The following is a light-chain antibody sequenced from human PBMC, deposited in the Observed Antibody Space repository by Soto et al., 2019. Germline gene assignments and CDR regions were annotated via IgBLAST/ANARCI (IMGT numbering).Light chain of an antibody. V-gene: IGKV1-33*01. CDR3: QQYDNLPFT. J-gene: IGKJ3*01. CDR2: DAS. CDR1: QSISSW. Sequence: DIQMTQSPSTLSASVGDRVTITCRASQSISSWLAWYQQKPGKAPNILIYDASNLETGVPSRFSGSGSGTDFTFTISSLQPEDFATYYCQQYDNLPFTFGPGTKVDIK.